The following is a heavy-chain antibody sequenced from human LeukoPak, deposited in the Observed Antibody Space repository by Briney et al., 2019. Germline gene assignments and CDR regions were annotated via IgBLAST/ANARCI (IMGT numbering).Heavy chain of an antibody. J-gene: IGHJ6*02. Sequence: SETLSLTCTVSGGAISSYYWSWIRQPAGQGLEWIGRIYTSVSTNYTPSLKSRVTMSVDTSKNQFSLKLSSVTAADTAVYYCARDIVVVPAENYYGMDVWGQGTTVTVSS. V-gene: IGHV4-4*07. CDR2: IYTSVST. D-gene: IGHD2-2*01. CDR3: ARDIVVVPAENYYGMDV. CDR1: GGAISSYY.